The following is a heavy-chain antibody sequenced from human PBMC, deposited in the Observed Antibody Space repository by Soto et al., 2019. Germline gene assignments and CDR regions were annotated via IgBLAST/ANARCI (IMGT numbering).Heavy chain of an antibody. CDR2: IKSKTDGGTT. V-gene: IGHV3-15*07. CDR3: TTLTQEIVVENPTHNPDAFDI. Sequence: PGGSLRLSCAASGFTFSNAWMNWVRQAPGKGLEWVGRIKSKTDGGTTDYAAPVKGRFTISRDDSKNTLYLQMNSLKTEDTAVYYCTTLTQEIVVENPTHNPDAFDIWGQGTMVTVSS. J-gene: IGHJ3*02. D-gene: IGHD2-2*01. CDR1: GFTFSNAW.